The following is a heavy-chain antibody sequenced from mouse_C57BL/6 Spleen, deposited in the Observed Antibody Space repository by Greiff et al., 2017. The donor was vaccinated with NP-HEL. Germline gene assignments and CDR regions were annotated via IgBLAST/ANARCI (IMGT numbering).Heavy chain of an antibody. D-gene: IGHD2-4*01. J-gene: IGHJ4*01. CDR2: INPYNGGT. CDR3: AREDYDGSGDY. CDR1: GYTFTDYY. V-gene: IGHV1-19*01. Sequence: EVQLQQSGPVLVKPGASVKMSCKASGYTFTDYYMNWVKQSHGKSLEWIGVINPYNGGTSYNQKFKGKATLTVDKSSSTAYMELNSLTSEDSAVYYCAREDYDGSGDYWGQGTSVTVSS.